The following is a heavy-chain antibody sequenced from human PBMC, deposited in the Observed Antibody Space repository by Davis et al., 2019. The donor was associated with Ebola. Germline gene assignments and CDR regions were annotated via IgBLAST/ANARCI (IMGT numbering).Heavy chain of an antibody. CDR1: GGSFSGYY. V-gene: IGHV4-34*01. D-gene: IGHD4-11*01. J-gene: IGHJ4*02. Sequence: SETLSLTCAVYGGSFSGYYWSWIRQPPGKGLEWIGEINHSGSTHYNPSLKSRFTISVDTSKNQFSLKLSSVTAADTAVYYCARIKGLHRWNYFDYWGQGTLVTVSS. CDR3: ARIKGLHRWNYFDY. CDR2: INHSGST.